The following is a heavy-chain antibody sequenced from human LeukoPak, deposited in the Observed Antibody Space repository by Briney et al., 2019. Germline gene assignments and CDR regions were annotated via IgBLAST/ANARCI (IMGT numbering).Heavy chain of an antibody. D-gene: IGHD6-13*01. CDR3: ARAANTAAGTPTLAIDY. V-gene: IGHV3-11*05. CDR1: GFTFSDYY. J-gene: IGHJ4*02. CDR2: IPSTSSYT. Sequence: GGFLRLSCVASGFTFSDYYMSWIRQAPGKGLEWVSYIPSTSSYTSYADSVKGRFTISRDNAKNSLYLQMNSLRAEDTAVYYCARAANTAAGTPTLAIDYWGQGTLVTVSS.